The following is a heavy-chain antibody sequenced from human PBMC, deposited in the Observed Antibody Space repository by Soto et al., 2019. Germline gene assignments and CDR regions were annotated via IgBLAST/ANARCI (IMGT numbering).Heavy chain of an antibody. CDR2: ISGSGDRA. Sequence: EVQLLESGGGLIQPGGSLRLSCEASGFTFSNYGMTWVRQAPGKGLERVSTISGSGDRAFYADPVKGRFTISRDNSKNTLYLQMNSLSAEDTAIYYCAKEMIASTLADFFDYWGQGILVTVSS. D-gene: IGHD2-21*01. CDR3: AKEMIASTLADFFDY. CDR1: GFTFSNYG. J-gene: IGHJ4*02. V-gene: IGHV3-23*01.